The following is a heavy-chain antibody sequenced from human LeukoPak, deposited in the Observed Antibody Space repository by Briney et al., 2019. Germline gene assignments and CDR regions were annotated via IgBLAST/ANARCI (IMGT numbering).Heavy chain of an antibody. Sequence: GGSLRLSCAASGFTFSDYYMSWIRQAPGKGLEWVSYISSSGSTIYYADSVKGRFTISRDNAKNSLYLQMNSLRAEDTAVYYCARRGAGSIYYGSGSYSGMDVWGQGTTVTVSS. CDR3: ARRGAGSIYYGSGSYSGMDV. CDR2: ISSSGSTI. V-gene: IGHV3-11*01. CDR1: GFTFSDYY. D-gene: IGHD3-10*01. J-gene: IGHJ6*02.